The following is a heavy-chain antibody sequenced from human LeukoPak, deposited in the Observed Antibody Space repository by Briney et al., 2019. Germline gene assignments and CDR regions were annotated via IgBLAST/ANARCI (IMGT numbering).Heavy chain of an antibody. CDR1: GFTFSSYA. D-gene: IGHD3-22*01. J-gene: IGHJ4*02. Sequence: GGSLRLSCAASGFTFSSYAMSWVRQAPGKGLEWVSAISGSGGSTYYADSVKGRFTISRDNSKNTLYLQMNSLRAEDTAVYYCAKDHDWAYYYDSSGYYPHDYWGQGTLVTVSS. CDR2: ISGSGGST. V-gene: IGHV3-23*01. CDR3: AKDHDWAYYYDSSGYYPHDY.